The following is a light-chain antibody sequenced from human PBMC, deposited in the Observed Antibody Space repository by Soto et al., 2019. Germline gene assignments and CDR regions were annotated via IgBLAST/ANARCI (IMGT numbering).Light chain of an antibody. J-gene: IGKJ2*01. CDR1: QSVSSSY. Sequence: EIVLTQSPGTLSLSPGERATLSCRASQSVSSSYLAWYQQKPGQAPRLLLYGASSRATGIPDRFSGSGSGTEFSLTISRLEPEDFAVYYCQQYDSSLYTFGQGPKLEIK. CDR2: GAS. CDR3: QQYDSSLYT. V-gene: IGKV3-20*01.